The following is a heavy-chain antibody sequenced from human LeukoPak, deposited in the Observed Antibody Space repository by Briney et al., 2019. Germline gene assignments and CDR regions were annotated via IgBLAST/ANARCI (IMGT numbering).Heavy chain of an antibody. CDR2: ISGSGGST. V-gene: IGHV3-23*01. CDR1: GFTFSSYS. D-gene: IGHD3-10*01. Sequence: GGSLRLSCAASGFTFSSYSMNWVRQAPGKGLEWVSAISGSGGSTYYADSVKGRFTISRDNSKNTLYLQMNSLRAEDTAVYYCAKYYGSGSYYPLDYWGQGTLVTVSS. J-gene: IGHJ4*02. CDR3: AKYYGSGSYYPLDY.